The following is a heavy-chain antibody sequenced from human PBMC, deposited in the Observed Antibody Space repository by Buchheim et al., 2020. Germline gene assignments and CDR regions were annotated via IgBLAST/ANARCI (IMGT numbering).Heavy chain of an antibody. Sequence: QVQLQESGPGLVKPSETLSLTCTVSGGSISSYYWSWIRQPPGKGLEWIGYIYYSGSTNYNPSLKSRVTISVDTSKNQFSLKLSSVTAADTAVYYCARDSGGYDFGYYYYYGMDVWGQGTT. CDR2: IYYSGST. CDR1: GGSISSYY. CDR3: ARDSGGYDFGYYYYYGMDV. D-gene: IGHD3-3*01. V-gene: IGHV4-59*01. J-gene: IGHJ6*02.